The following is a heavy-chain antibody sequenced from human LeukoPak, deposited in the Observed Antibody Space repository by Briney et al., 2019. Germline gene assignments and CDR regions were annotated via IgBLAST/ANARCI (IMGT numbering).Heavy chain of an antibody. CDR1: GFTVSSNY. J-gene: IGHJ5*02. Sequence: GGSLRLSCAASGFTVSSNYMSWVRQAPGKGLEWVSVLYSSGSTSYADSVKGRFTISRDTSENTLYLHMNSLRAEDTAVYYCARGSDIVGANRAPFDPWGQGTLVAVSS. D-gene: IGHD1-26*01. CDR3: ARGSDIVGANRAPFDP. V-gene: IGHV3-53*01. CDR2: LYSSGST.